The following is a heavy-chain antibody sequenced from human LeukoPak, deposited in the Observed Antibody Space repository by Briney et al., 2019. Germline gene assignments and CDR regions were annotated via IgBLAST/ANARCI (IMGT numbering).Heavy chain of an antibody. V-gene: IGHV2-5*01. CDR2: IYWNDDK. CDR3: VHMDFWSGYDSADY. Sequence: SGPTLVKPTQTLTLTCAFSGFSLTTSGVAVGWIRQPPGKALEWLVFIYWNDDKRYSPYLKSRLTITKDTSKNQVVLTMTNMDPVDTATYYCVHMDFWSGYDSADYWGQGTLVTVSS. D-gene: IGHD3-3*01. J-gene: IGHJ4*02. CDR1: GFSLTTSGVA.